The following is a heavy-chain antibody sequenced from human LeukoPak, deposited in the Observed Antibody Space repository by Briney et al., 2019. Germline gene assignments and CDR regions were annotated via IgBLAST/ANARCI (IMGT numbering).Heavy chain of an antibody. D-gene: IGHD6-19*01. V-gene: IGHV4-34*01. CDR3: ARRVAVAGYYYYYYMDV. Sequence: PSETLSLTCAVYGGSFRGYYWSWIRQPPGKGLEWIGEINHSGSTNYNPSLKSRVTISVDTSKNQFSLKLSSVTAADTAVYYCARRVAVAGYYYYYYMDVWGKGTTVTISS. J-gene: IGHJ6*03. CDR1: GGSFRGYY. CDR2: INHSGST.